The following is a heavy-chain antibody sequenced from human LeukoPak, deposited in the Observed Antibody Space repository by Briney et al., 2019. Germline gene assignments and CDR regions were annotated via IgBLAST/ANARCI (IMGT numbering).Heavy chain of an antibody. Sequence: GGSLRLSCAASEFTYGMNWVRQAPGKGLECVSAISSSGSNTYYADSVKGRFTISRDNSKNTLYLQINGLRAEDTAVYYCAKDIYGDYGGVDYWGRGTLVTVPS. V-gene: IGHV3-23*01. CDR2: ISSSGSNT. D-gene: IGHD4-17*01. CDR1: EFTYG. J-gene: IGHJ4*02. CDR3: AKDIYGDYGGVDY.